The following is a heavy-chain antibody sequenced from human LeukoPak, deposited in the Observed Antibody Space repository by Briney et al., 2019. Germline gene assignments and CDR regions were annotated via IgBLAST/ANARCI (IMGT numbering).Heavy chain of an antibody. CDR2: IYYSGGT. V-gene: IGHV4-39*07. CDR1: GGSISSSSYF. D-gene: IGHD3-10*01. Sequence: SETLSLTCTVSGGSISSSSYFWGWIRQPPGKGLEWIGSIYYSGGTSYNPSLKSRVTISVDTSRNQFSLKLSSVTAADTAVYYCARVEIWSGDVTPDAFDVWGQGTMVTVSS. CDR3: ARVEIWSGDVTPDAFDV. J-gene: IGHJ3*01.